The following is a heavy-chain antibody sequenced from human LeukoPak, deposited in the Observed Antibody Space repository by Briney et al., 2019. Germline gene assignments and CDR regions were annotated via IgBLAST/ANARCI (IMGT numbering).Heavy chain of an antibody. CDR3: ARGWIQIWLDY. V-gene: IGHV4-34*01. CDR2: INHSGST. Sequence: SETLSLTCAVYGGSFSGYYWSWIRQPPGKGLEWIGEINHSGSTNYNPSLKSRVTISVDTSKNQFSLKLSSVTAADTAVYYCARGWIQIWLDYWGQGTLVTVSS. CDR1: GGSFSGYY. J-gene: IGHJ4*02. D-gene: IGHD5-18*01.